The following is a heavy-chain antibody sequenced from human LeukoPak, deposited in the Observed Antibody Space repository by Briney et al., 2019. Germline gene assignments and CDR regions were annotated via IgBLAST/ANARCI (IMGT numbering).Heavy chain of an antibody. D-gene: IGHD6-13*01. V-gene: IGHV4-4*07. Sequence: PSETLSLTCTVSGGSMTGYYWSWIRQPAGKGLDWIGRIYTSGDTNYNPSLKSRVTMSVDTSENQFSLKLTSVTAADTAVYYCARSISWYSYLDYWGQGTLVTVSS. CDR1: GGSMTGYY. J-gene: IGHJ4*02. CDR3: ARSISWYSYLDY. CDR2: IYTSGDT.